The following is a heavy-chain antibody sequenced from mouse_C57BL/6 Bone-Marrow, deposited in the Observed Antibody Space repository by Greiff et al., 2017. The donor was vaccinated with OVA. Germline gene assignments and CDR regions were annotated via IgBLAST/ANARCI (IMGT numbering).Heavy chain of an antibody. J-gene: IGHJ4*01. V-gene: IGHV1-81*01. Sequence: VQLVESGAELARPGASVKLACKASGYTFTSYGISWVKQRTGQGLEWIGEIYPRSGNTYYNEKFKGKATLTADKSSSTAYMELRSLTSEDSAVYFCARYSFYYYAMDYWGQGTSVTVSS. CDR3: ARYSFYYYAMDY. CDR2: IYPRSGNT. CDR1: GYTFTSYG.